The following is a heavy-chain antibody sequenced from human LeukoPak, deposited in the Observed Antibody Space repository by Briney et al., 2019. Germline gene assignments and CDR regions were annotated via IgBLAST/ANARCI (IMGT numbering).Heavy chain of an antibody. J-gene: IGHJ5*02. CDR1: GFTFSSYS. CDR3: ASLLPYYGGNRNNWFDP. V-gene: IGHV3-7*03. Sequence: PGGSLRLSCAASGFTFSSYSMNWVRQAPGKGLEWVANIKQDGSEKYYVDSVKGRFTISRDNAKNSLYLQMNSLRAADTAVYYCASLLPYYGGNRNNWFDPWGQGTLVTVSS. D-gene: IGHD4-23*01. CDR2: IKQDGSEK.